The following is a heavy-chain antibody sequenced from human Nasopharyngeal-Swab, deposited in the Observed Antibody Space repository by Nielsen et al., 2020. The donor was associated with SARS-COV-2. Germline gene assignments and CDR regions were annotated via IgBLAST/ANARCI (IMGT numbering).Heavy chain of an antibody. CDR1: GFTFDDYA. Sequence: SLKISCAASGFTFDDYAMHWVRQAPGKGLEWVACISWNSGDIVYADSVKGRFTISRDNAKNSLYLQMNSLRTEDTALYYCVKDKKVYSSYYYAIDVWGQGTTVTVSS. CDR3: VKDKKVYSSYYYAIDV. V-gene: IGHV3-9*01. J-gene: IGHJ6*02. D-gene: IGHD3-22*01. CDR2: ISWNSGDI.